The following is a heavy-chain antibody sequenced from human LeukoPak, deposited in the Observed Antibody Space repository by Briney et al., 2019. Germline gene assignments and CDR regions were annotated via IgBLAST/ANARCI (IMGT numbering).Heavy chain of an antibody. CDR3: ARDQCSGGSCYSYYFDY. J-gene: IGHJ4*02. CDR2: IIPIFGTA. Sequence: ASVKVSCKASGGTFTSYAISWVRQAPGQGLEWMGRIIPIFGTANYAQKFQGRVTITTDESTSTAYMELSSLRSEDTVVYYCARDQCSGGSCYSYYFDYWGQGTPVTVSS. D-gene: IGHD2-15*01. CDR1: GGTFTSYA. V-gene: IGHV1-69*05.